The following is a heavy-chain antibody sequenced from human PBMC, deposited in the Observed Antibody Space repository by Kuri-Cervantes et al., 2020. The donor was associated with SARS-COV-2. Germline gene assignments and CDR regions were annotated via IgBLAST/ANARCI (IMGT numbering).Heavy chain of an antibody. V-gene: IGHV4-39*02. J-gene: IGHJ5*02. D-gene: IGHD6-13*01. CDR2: IYYSGST. Sequence: SETLSLTCTVSGGSISSSSYYWGWIRQPPGKGLEWIGSIYYSGSTYYNPSLKSRVTISVDTSKNQFSLKLSSVTAADTAVYYCARDIQQQLVWRLDYWFDPWGQGTLVTVSS. CDR3: ARDIQQQLVWRLDYWFDP. CDR1: GGSISSSSYY.